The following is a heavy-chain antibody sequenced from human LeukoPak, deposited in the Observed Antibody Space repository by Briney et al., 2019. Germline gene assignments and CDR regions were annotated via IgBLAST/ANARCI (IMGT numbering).Heavy chain of an antibody. D-gene: IGHD5-18*01. CDR1: GFTFSSYG. Sequence: GRSLRLSCAASGFTFSSYGMHWVRQAPGKGLEWVAVISYDGSNKYYADSVKGRFTISRDNSKNTLYLQMSSLRAEDTAVYYCAKGKRQLAIFDYWGQGTLVTVSS. J-gene: IGHJ4*02. CDR3: AKGKRQLAIFDY. V-gene: IGHV3-30*18. CDR2: ISYDGSNK.